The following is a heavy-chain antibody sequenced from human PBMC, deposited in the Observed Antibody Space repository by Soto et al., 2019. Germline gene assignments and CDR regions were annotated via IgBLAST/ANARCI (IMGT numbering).Heavy chain of an antibody. Sequence: QVQLVQSGAGVKKPGASVKVSCKASGYTFTSYDINWVRQATGQGLEWMGWMNPNSGNTGYAQKFQGRVTMTRNTSISTAYMELSSLRSEDTAVYYCARGGPIAVAGTWWFDHWGQGTLVTVSS. CDR1: GYTFTSYD. V-gene: IGHV1-8*01. D-gene: IGHD6-19*01. CDR3: ARGGPIAVAGTWWFDH. J-gene: IGHJ5*02. CDR2: MNPNSGNT.